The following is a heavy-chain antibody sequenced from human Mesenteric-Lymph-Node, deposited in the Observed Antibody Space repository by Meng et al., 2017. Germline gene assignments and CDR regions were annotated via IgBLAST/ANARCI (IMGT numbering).Heavy chain of an antibody. CDR1: GFTFSSYA. J-gene: IGHJ4*02. V-gene: IGHV3-23*01. CDR3: AKVRKEWGTHF. Sequence: SCAASGFTFSSYAMSWVRQAPGKGLEWVSLISYSGGATYYADSVKGRFTISRDNSKDTLYLQMNGLRAEDTAVYYCAKVRKEWGTHFWGQGTLVTVSS. D-gene: IGHD3-3*01. CDR2: ISYSGGAT.